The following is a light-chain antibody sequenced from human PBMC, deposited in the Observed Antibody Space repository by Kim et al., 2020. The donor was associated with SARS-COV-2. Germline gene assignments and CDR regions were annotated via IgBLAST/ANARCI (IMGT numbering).Light chain of an antibody. J-gene: IGLJ2*01. CDR3: QSYDSSRSVV. CDR1: SGSIASNY. CDR2: EDN. Sequence: NFMLTQPHSVSESPGKTVTISCTRSSGSIASNYVQWYQQRPGSSPTIVIYEDNQRPSGVPDRFSGAIDSSSNSAPLTISGLNTEDEADYYCQSYDSSRSVVFGGGTQLTVL. V-gene: IGLV6-57*01.